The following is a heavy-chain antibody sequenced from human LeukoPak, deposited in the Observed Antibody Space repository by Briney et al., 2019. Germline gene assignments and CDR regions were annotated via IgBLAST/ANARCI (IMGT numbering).Heavy chain of an antibody. CDR1: GFIFSNYN. J-gene: IGHJ6*03. Sequence: GGSLRLSCSASGFIFSNYNMNWVRQAPGKALEWVSSITSSSSRTYYADSVKGRYTISRDNAKNSLYLQMDSLRAEDTAVYYCARDPYSGGYGAYYYYYMDVWGKGTTVTISS. CDR3: ARDPYSGGYGAYYYYYMDV. V-gene: IGHV3-21*01. CDR2: ITSSSSRT. D-gene: IGHD1-26*01.